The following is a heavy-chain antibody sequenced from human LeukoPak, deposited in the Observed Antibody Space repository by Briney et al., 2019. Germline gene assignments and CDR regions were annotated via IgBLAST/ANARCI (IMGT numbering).Heavy chain of an antibody. CDR1: GYTLTTYG. D-gene: IGHD5-24*01. Sequence: ASVKVSCKAAGYTLTTYGLSWVRQAPGQGLEWMGWISVYNGNTNYAQKFQGRVTMTTDTSTSTAYMELRSLRAEDTAVYYCARGSLWLQLDYWGQGTLVTVSS. J-gene: IGHJ4*02. CDR3: ARGSLWLQLDY. V-gene: IGHV1-18*01. CDR2: ISVYNGNT.